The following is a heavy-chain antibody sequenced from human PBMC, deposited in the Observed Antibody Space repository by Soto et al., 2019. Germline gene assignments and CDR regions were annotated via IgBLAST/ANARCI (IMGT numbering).Heavy chain of an antibody. CDR1: GFAFSTYG. CDR3: ARDDIPGIAVATYGMDV. Sequence: ESGGGVVQPGRSLRLSCAASGFAFSTYGMHWVRQAPGQGLAWVAVIWYDGNNQYYTDSVEGRFTISRDNSHNTLYLQMNSLRAEDTAVYYCARDDIPGIAVATYGMDVWGQGTTVTVTS. V-gene: IGHV3-33*01. CDR2: IWYDGNNQ. J-gene: IGHJ6*02. D-gene: IGHD6-19*01.